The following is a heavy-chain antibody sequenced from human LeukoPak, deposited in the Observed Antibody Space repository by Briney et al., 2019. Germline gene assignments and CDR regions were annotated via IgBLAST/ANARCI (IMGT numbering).Heavy chain of an antibody. D-gene: IGHD3-10*01. V-gene: IGHV4-31*03. CDR3: ARSPTMVRGVIIYDYYFDY. CDR1: GGSISSGGYY. J-gene: IGHJ4*02. CDR2: IYYSGST. Sequence: SETLSLTCTVSGGSISSGGYYWSWIRQHPGRGLEWIVYIYYSGSTYYNPALKSRITISVHTSKNQFSLKLSSVTAADTAVYYCARSPTMVRGVIIYDYYFDYWGQGTLVTVSS.